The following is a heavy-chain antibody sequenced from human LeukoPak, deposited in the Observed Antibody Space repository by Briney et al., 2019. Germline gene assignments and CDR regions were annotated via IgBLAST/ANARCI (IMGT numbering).Heavy chain of an antibody. CDR1: GGSISSGSYY. Sequence: NPSETLSLTCTVSGGSISSGSYYWRWIRQPAGKGLQWLGRIYTSGSTNYNPSLKSRVTISADTSNNQFSLKLSSVTAADTAVYYCARLAAAHGINSYCYYYMVFWGKGTTVTVSS. J-gene: IGHJ6*03. D-gene: IGHD6-13*01. V-gene: IGHV4-61*02. CDR2: IYTSGST. CDR3: ARLAAAHGINSYCYYYMVF.